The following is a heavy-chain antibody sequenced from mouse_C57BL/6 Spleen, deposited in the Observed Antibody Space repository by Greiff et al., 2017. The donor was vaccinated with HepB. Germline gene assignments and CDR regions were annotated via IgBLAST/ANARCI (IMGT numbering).Heavy chain of an antibody. V-gene: IGHV1-64*01. CDR3: ARGEGYPAWFAY. Sequence: VQLQQPGAELVKPGASVKLSCKASGYTFTSYWMHWVKQRPGQGLEWIGMIHPNSGSTNYNEKFKSKATLTVDKSSSTAYMQLSSLTSEDSAVYYCARGEGYPAWFAYWGQGTLVTVSA. J-gene: IGHJ3*01. D-gene: IGHD2-2*01. CDR1: GYTFTSYW. CDR2: IHPNSGST.